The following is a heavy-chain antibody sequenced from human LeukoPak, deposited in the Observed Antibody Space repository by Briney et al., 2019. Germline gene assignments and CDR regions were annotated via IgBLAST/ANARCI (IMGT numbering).Heavy chain of an antibody. CDR3: ARGLQAFNN. V-gene: IGHV3-20*04. D-gene: IGHD2-15*01. CDR2: TNWNGGST. J-gene: IGHJ3*02. Sequence: PGGSLRLSCAASGFTFDDYGVSWVRQAPGKGLEWVSGTNWNGGSTGYADSVKGRFTISRDNAKNSLYLQMNSLRAEDTALYYCARGLQAFNNWGQGTMVTVSS. CDR1: GFTFDDYG.